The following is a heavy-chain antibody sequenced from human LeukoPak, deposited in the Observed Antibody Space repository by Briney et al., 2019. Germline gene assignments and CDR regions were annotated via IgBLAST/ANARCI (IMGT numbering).Heavy chain of an antibody. CDR2: VYYTGRT. J-gene: IGHJ1*01. CDR3: ARRRYYDSTGYFE. D-gene: IGHD3-22*01. V-gene: IGHV4-39*02. CDR1: GDFISSSSYY. Sequence: SETLSLTCTVSGDFISSSSYYWGWIRQPPGKGLEWIGDVYYTGRTYYNPSLKSRVFISIDTSNNYFSLNLNFVTAADTAVYYCARRRYYDSTGYFEWGRGALVTVSS.